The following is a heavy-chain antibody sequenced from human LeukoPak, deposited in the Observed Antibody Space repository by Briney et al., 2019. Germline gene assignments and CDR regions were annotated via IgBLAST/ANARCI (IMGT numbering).Heavy chain of an antibody. V-gene: IGHV4-4*07. CDR3: ARERFRGITMVRGVIIHYYYGMDV. J-gene: IGHJ6*02. Sequence: SETLSLTCTVSGGPISSYYWSWIRQPAGKGLEWIGRIYTSRSTNYNPSLKSRVTMSVDTSKNQFSLKLSSVTAADTAVYYCARERFRGITMVRGVIIHYYYGMDVWGQGTTVTVSS. D-gene: IGHD3-10*01. CDR2: IYTSRST. CDR1: GGPISSYY.